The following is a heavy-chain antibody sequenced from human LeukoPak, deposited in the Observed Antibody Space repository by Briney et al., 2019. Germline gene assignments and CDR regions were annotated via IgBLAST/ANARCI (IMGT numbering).Heavy chain of an antibody. CDR1: GFTFSSYS. Sequence: PGGSLRLSCAASGFTFSSYSMNWVRQAPGKGLEWVSSISSSSSYIYYADSVKGRFTISRDNAKNSLYLQMNSLRAEDTAVYYCARDRREVRGVISKDAFDIWGQGTMVTVSS. D-gene: IGHD3-10*01. V-gene: IGHV3-21*01. CDR2: ISSSSSYI. J-gene: IGHJ3*02. CDR3: ARDRREVRGVISKDAFDI.